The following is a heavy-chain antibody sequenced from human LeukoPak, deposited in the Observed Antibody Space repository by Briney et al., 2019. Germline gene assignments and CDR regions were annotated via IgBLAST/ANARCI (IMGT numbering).Heavy chain of an antibody. CDR2: INLNSGGT. Sequence: ASVKVSCKASGFTFTGYYMHWVRQAPGQGLEWMGWINLNSGGTNYAQKFQGWVTMTRDTSINTAYMELSRLTSDDTAVYYCATDPRTTVFGTFRYYYMDVWGEGTTVAVSS. V-gene: IGHV1-2*04. CDR1: GFTFTGYY. D-gene: IGHD3-3*01. J-gene: IGHJ6*03. CDR3: ATDPRTTVFGTFRYYYMDV.